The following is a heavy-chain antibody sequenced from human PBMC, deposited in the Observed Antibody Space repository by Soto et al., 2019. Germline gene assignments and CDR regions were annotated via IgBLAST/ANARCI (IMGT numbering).Heavy chain of an antibody. V-gene: IGHV1-69*12. J-gene: IGHJ3*02. CDR2: IIPIFGTA. Sequence: QVQLVQSGAEVKKPGSSVKVSCKASGGTFSSYAISWVRQAPGQGLEWMGGIIPIFGTATYAQKFQGRVTITADDSTSTAYRELSSLRSEDTAVYYCARADYYDSSGYTTVDIWGQGTMVTVSS. CDR1: GGTFSSYA. D-gene: IGHD3-22*01. CDR3: ARADYYDSSGYTTVDI.